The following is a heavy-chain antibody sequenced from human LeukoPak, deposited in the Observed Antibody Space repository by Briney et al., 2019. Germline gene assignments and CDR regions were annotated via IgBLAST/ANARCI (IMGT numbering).Heavy chain of an antibody. V-gene: IGHV1-2*02. CDR3: ARDSSGWHFWFDP. D-gene: IGHD6-19*01. CDR1: GYTFTGYY. CDR2: INPNSGGT. J-gene: IGHJ5*02. Sequence: ASVKVSCKASGYTFTGYYMHWVRQAPGQGLEWMGWINPNSGGTNYAQKFQGRVTMTRDTSISTAYMELSRLRSDDTAVYYCARDSSGWHFWFDPWGQGTLVTVSS.